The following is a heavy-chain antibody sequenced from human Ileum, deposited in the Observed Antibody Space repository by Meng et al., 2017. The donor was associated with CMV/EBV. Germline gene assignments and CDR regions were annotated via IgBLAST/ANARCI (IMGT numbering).Heavy chain of an antibody. Sequence: SETLSLTCTVSGGSISSSSYYWGWIRQPPGKGMEWIGSIYYSGSTYYNPSLKSRVTISVDTSKNQFSLKLSSVTAADTAGYYCARHVGEMATMKVDYYYGMDVWGQGTPVTVSS. D-gene: IGHD5-24*01. CDR3: ARHVGEMATMKVDYYYGMDV. J-gene: IGHJ6*02. CDR1: GGSISSSSYY. CDR2: IYYSGST. V-gene: IGHV4-39*01.